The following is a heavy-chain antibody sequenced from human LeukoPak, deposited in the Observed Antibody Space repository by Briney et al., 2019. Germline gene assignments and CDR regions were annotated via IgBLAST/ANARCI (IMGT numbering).Heavy chain of an antibody. J-gene: IGHJ4*02. CDR1: GGSMSSFY. D-gene: IGHD5-18*01. CDR3: ARQGTYTATFDY. CDR2: IYYSGST. Sequence: SETLSLTCTVSGGSMSSFYWSWIRQPPGKGLEWIGYIYYSGSTNYNPSLKGRVTISIDTSRNQFSLKLSSVTAADAAVYYCARQGTYTATFDYWGQGSLVTVSS. V-gene: IGHV4-59*08.